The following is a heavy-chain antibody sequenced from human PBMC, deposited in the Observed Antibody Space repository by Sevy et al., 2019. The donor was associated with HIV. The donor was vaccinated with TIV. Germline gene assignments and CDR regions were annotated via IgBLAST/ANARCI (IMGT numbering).Heavy chain of an antibody. J-gene: IGHJ4*02. CDR2: IDSSGST. CDR3: ARDNVDTDYYFDY. V-gene: IGHV4-61*02. CDR1: GGSISSDTYY. Sequence: SETLSLTCTVSGGSISSDTYYWSWIRLPAGKGLEWIARIDSSGSTNYNPSLESRVTMSVDTSKNHFSLNLNSVTAADTAVYYCARDNVDTDYYFDYWGQGTLVTVSS. D-gene: IGHD5-18*01.